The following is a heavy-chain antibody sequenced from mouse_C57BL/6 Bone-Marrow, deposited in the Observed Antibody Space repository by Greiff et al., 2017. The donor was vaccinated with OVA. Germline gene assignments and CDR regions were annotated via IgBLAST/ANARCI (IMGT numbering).Heavy chain of an antibody. CDR1: GFTIKDDY. CDR2: IDPENSDT. V-gene: IGHV14-4*01. CDR3: STYRD. Sequence: EVQLQQSGAELVRPGASVKLSCTASGFTIKDDYMHWVMQSPEKGLEWIGCIDPENSDTDYATKLQGKATITADTSTKTVYLQLSSRTSEDTAVYYYSTYRDWGPVTTLTVSS. J-gene: IGHJ2*01.